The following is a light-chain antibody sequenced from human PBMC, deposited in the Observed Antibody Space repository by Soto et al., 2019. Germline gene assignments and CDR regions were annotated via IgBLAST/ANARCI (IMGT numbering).Light chain of an antibody. CDR1: QGISNF. J-gene: IGKJ3*01. CDR2: VAS. V-gene: IGKV1-27*01. CDR3: QRYNNVPLT. Sequence: DIQMTQSPSSLSASVGDRVTITCRASQGISNFLAWYQQKPGKVPTLLIYVASTFLSGVPSRFSGSGSGTDFTLTISSLQPEDVATYYCQRYNNVPLTFGPGTKVEIK.